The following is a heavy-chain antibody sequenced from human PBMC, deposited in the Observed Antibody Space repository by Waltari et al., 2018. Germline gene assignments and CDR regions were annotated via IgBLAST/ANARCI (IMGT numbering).Heavy chain of an antibody. CDR2: ISYDGSNK. D-gene: IGHD1-7*01. Sequence: QVLLVESGGGVVQPGRSLRLSCAASGFTFSTYDMHWVRQTPGKGLEWVAVISYDGSNKYYADSVKGRFTISRDKSKNTLYLQMNSLRAEDTAVYYCARGGYNWNYATDYWGQGTLVTVSS. CDR1: GFTFSTYD. CDR3: ARGGYNWNYATDY. J-gene: IGHJ4*02. V-gene: IGHV3-30-3*01.